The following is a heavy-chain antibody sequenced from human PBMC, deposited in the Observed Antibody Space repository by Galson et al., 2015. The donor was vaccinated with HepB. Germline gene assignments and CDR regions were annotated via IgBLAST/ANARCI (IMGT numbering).Heavy chain of an antibody. CDR3: AKDPYQPLLYPDYYYYYMDV. Sequence: SLRLSCAASGFTFGSYGMHWVRQAPGKGLEWVAVISYDGSNKYYADSVKGRFTISRDNSKNTLYLQMNSLRAEDTAVYYCAKDPYQPLLYPDYYYYYMDVWGKGTTVTVSS. V-gene: IGHV3-30*18. D-gene: IGHD2-2*02. CDR2: ISYDGSNK. J-gene: IGHJ6*03. CDR1: GFTFGSYG.